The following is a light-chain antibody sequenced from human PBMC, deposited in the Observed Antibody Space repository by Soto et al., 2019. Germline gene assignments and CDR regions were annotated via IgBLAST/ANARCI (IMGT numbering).Light chain of an antibody. V-gene: IGKV1-33*01. CDR1: QDISNY. J-gene: IGKJ1*01. CDR2: AAS. Sequence: DIQMTQSPSSLSASVGERVTITCQASQDISNYLNWYQQKSGKAPKPLIYAASNLGTGVPSRFSGSGSVTDFTFTISSLQPEDIATYYCQQYGNVPKTVGQGTKVEIK. CDR3: QQYGNVPKT.